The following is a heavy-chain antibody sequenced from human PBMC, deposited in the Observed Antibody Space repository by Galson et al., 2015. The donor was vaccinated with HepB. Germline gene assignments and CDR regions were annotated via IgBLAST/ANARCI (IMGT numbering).Heavy chain of an antibody. Sequence: SVKVSCKASGYTFTSYYMHWVRQAPGQGLEWMGIINPSGGSTSYAQKFQGRATMTRDTSTSTVYMELSSLRSEDTAVYYCARGFRRVVAALDVFDIWGKGSMVTVSS. D-gene: IGHD2-15*01. J-gene: IGHJ3*02. CDR3: ARGFRRVVAALDVFDI. CDR2: INPSGGST. V-gene: IGHV1-46*03. CDR1: GYTFTSYY.